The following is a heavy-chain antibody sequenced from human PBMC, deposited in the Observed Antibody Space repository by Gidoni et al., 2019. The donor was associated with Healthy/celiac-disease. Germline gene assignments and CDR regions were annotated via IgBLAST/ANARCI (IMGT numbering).Heavy chain of an antibody. D-gene: IGHD3-3*01. Sequence: QVQLQESGPGLLKPSATLSLTCPVSCLSISRSSWSWIRQPAGKGLEWIGRIYTSGSTNYNPSLKSRVTMSVDTSKNKFSLKLSSGTAADTAVYYCARGRITIFGGDYYYYGMDVWGQGTTVTVSS. CDR3: ARGRITIFGGDYYYYGMDV. CDR1: CLSISRSS. CDR2: IYTSGST. J-gene: IGHJ6*02. V-gene: IGHV4-4*07.